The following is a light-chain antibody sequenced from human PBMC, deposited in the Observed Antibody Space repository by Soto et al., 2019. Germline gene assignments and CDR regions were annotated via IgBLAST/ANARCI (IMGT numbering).Light chain of an antibody. J-gene: IGLJ3*02. Sequence: QSVLTQPPSASGTPGQRVTISCSGSSSNIGRNTVNWYQQVPGTAPKLLIYDNNQRPSGVPDRFSGSESGTSASLAISGLQSEDEADYYCAAWDDSLSGWVFGGGTKLT. CDR2: DNN. CDR1: SSNIGRNT. CDR3: AAWDDSLSGWV. V-gene: IGLV1-44*01.